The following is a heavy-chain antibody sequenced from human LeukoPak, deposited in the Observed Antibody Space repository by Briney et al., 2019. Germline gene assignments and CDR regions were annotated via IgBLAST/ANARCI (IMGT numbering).Heavy chain of an antibody. CDR3: AGGGSTWLEY. V-gene: IGHV3-74*01. CDR2: ITSDGSST. CDR1: GFTFSSYW. J-gene: IGHJ4*02. D-gene: IGHD6-13*01. Sequence: PGGTLRLSCAASGFTFSSYWMHWVRQDPGKGLVWVSRITSDGSSTSHADSVKGRSTTSRDNAKNTLYLQMNSLRAEDTAVYYCAGGGSTWLEYWGQGSLVTVSS.